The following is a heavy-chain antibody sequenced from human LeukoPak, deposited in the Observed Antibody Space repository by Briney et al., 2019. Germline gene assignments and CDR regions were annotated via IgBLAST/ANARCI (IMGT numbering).Heavy chain of an antibody. CDR1: GFTFSSYG. CDR3: AGSSSGWYGEIWFDP. D-gene: IGHD6-19*01. CDR2: IRYDGSNK. Sequence: PGGSLRLSCAASGFTFSSYGMHWVRQAPGKGLEWVAFIRYDGSNKYYADSVKGRFTISRDNSKNTLYLQMSSLRAEDTAVYYCAGSSSGWYGEIWFDPWGRGTLVTVSS. J-gene: IGHJ5*02. V-gene: IGHV3-30*02.